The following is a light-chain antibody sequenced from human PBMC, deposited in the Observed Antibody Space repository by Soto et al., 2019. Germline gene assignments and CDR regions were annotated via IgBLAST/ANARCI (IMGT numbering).Light chain of an antibody. CDR3: SSYTSSSPVV. CDR1: SSDVGGYNY. V-gene: IGLV2-14*01. Sequence: QSVLTQPASVSGSPGKSITISCTGTSSDVGGYNYVSWYQQHPGKAPKLMIYDVSNRPSGVSNRFSGSKSGNTAPLTISGLQAEDEADYYCSSYTSSSPVVFGGGTKLTVL. J-gene: IGLJ2*01. CDR2: DVS.